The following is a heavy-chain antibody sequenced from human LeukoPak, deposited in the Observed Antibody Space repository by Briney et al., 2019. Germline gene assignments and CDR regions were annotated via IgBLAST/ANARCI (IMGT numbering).Heavy chain of an antibody. CDR1: GFTFSNAY. CDR2: IKSKVDGGTI. CDR3: ATTRGYSGYAWGY. V-gene: IGHV3-15*01. J-gene: IGHJ4*02. D-gene: IGHD5-12*01. Sequence: GGSLTLSCAASGFTFSNAYLSWVRQAPGKGLEWVGRIKSKVDGGTIDYAAPVKDSFTISRDDSKNTVYLQMNSLKTEDTAVYYCATTRGYSGYAWGYWGQGTLVTVSS.